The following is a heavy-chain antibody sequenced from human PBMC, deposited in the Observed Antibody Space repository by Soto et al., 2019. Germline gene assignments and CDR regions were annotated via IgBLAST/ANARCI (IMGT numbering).Heavy chain of an antibody. Sequence: ASVKVSCKASGYTFTSYYMHWVRQAPGQGLEWMGIINPSGGSTSYAQKFQGRVTMTRDTSTSTVYMELRSLRFDDTAVYYCAKERAMVFDFWGQGTLVTVSS. CDR1: GYTFTSYY. CDR2: INPSGGST. CDR3: AKERAMVFDF. J-gene: IGHJ4*02. D-gene: IGHD5-18*01. V-gene: IGHV1-46*01.